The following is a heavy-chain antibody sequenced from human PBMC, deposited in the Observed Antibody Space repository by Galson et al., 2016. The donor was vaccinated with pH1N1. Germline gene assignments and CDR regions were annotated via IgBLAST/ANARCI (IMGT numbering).Heavy chain of an antibody. D-gene: IGHD3-3*01. V-gene: IGHV1-69*04. CDR3: ARDREDYWSGYLFDY. CDR1: GGTLSSYA. Sequence: SVKVSCKASGGTLSSYAISWVRQAPGQGLEWMGNILPILGIPDYAQKFQDRVKITADKSTNTAYLELSSRRSEDTAVYYCARDREDYWSGYLFDYWGQGTLVTVAS. J-gene: IGHJ4*02. CDR2: ILPILGIP.